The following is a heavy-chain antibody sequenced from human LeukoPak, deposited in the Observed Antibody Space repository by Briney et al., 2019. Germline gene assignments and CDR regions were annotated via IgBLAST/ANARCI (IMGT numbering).Heavy chain of an antibody. CDR2: INHSGST. D-gene: IGHD3-3*01. Sequence: SETLSLTCAVYGGSFSGYYWSWIRQPPGKGLEWIGEINHSGSTNYNPSLKSRVTISVDTSKNQFSLKLSSVTAADTAVYYCARRGFWSGPWFDPWGQGTLVTVSS. CDR3: ARRGFWSGPWFDP. CDR1: GGSFSGYY. V-gene: IGHV4-34*01. J-gene: IGHJ5*02.